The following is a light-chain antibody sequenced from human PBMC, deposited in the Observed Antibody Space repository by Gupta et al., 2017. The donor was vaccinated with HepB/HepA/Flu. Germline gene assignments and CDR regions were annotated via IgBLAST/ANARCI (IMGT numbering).Light chain of an antibody. Sequence: QSALTQPASVSGSPGQSITISCTGTSSDVSWYQQHPGKAPNLMIYAVTLRPPRVSHRFSGSKSGDTASLTISELQTEDEAYYYCSSFTSSSTLAVFGGGTKVTVL. CDR1: SSDV. CDR3: SSFTSSSTLAV. J-gene: IGLJ2*01. CDR2: AVT. V-gene: IGLV2-14*03.